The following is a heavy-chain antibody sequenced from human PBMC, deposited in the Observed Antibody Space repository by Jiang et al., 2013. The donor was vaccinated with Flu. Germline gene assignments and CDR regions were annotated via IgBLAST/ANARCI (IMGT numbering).Heavy chain of an antibody. CDR3: ARYPRTTRGLNRWLDS. V-gene: IGHV3-74*01. CDR1: GVTFSDYW. J-gene: IGHJ5*01. Sequence: QLVESGGNSIQPGESLRLSCAASGVTFSDYWMHWVRQVPGKGLEWVSRISPDGTTSFYADSVKGRFTIFRDNAKYTLYLQMNSLRAEDTAVYYCARYPRTTRGLNRWLDSWGQGTLVTVSS. D-gene: IGHD3-10*01. CDR2: ISPDGTTS.